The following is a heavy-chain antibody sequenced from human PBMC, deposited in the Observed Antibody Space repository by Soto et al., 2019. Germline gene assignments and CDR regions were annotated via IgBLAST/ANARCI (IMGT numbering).Heavy chain of an antibody. CDR3: ARGSGIVALPGELEDVNYDY. D-gene: IGHD1-1*01. Sequence: QVQLQQWGAGLLKPSETLSLTCAVYGQSFSGHSWGWIRQPPGKGLEWIGEINESGSTYYNPSLRSRFTISPDTSKNQFSLKVSSVSAADTAVYYCARGSGIVALPGELEDVNYDYWGQGSLVNVSS. CDR1: GQSFSGHS. CDR2: INESGST. J-gene: IGHJ4*02. V-gene: IGHV4-34*01.